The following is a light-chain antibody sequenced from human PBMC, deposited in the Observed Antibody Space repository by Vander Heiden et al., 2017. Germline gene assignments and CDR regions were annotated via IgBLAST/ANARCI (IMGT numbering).Light chain of an antibody. CDR3: PHDGSSHPWT. CDR2: GAS. Sequence: IVLTQSPGTLSLSPGERATLSCRASQSVSSSYLAWYQQKPGQAPRLLIYGASSRATGIPDRFSRSGCRPDFTLTISRLETEDFPVYYYPHDGSSHPWTFGQWTKVELK. CDR1: QSVSSSY. V-gene: IGKV3-20*01. J-gene: IGKJ1*01.